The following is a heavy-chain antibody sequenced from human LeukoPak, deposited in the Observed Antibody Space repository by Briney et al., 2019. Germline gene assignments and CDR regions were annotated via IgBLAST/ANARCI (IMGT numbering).Heavy chain of an antibody. J-gene: IGHJ4*02. CDR2: INPYSGGT. V-gene: IGHV1-2*02. Sequence: ASVKVSCKASGYTFTGYYIHWVRQAPGQGLEWMGWINPYSGGTDYAQKFQGRVTMTRDTSISTAYMELSGLRSDDTAVYYCARGPHWDPHFDYWGQGTLVTVSS. CDR1: GYTFTGYY. CDR3: ARGPHWDPHFDY. D-gene: IGHD7-27*01.